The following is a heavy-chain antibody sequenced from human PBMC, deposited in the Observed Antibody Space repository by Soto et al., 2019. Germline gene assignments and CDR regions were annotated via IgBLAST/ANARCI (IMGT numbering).Heavy chain of an antibody. CDR2: SNHGGST. CDR1: GGSFSGYY. V-gene: IGHV4-34*02. J-gene: IGHJ5*02. D-gene: IGHD6-13*01. CDR3: ARGLRSTYGSIYSGGSWFDP. Sequence: QVHLQQWGAGLLKPSETLSLTCAVYGGSFSGYYWSWIRHPPGKGLEWIGESNHGGSTKYNPSLKSRVSISLDTSQNQFSLNLIFVTAADTAVYYCARGLRSTYGSIYSGGSWFDPWGQGTLVTVSS.